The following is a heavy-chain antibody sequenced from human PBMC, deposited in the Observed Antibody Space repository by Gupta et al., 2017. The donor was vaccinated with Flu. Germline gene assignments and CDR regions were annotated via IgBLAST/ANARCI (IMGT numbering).Heavy chain of an antibody. CDR3: TRSIAADWWYFDL. D-gene: IGHD6-13*01. CDR1: YA. Sequence: YAMSWGRQAPGKGLEWVGFIRSKAYGGTTEYAASVKGRFTISRDDSKSIAYLQMNSLKTEDTAVYYCTRSIAADWWYFDLWGRGTLVTVSS. V-gene: IGHV3-49*04. J-gene: IGHJ2*01. CDR2: IRSKAYGGTT.